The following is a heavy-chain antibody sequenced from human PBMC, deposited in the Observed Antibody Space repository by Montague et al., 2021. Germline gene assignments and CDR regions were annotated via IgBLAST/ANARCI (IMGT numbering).Heavy chain of an antibody. J-gene: IGHJ5*02. D-gene: IGHD6-13*01. V-gene: IGHV4-39*07. CDR1: GASITSNIYY. CDR2: IYYSGNS. CDR3: ARVFSSWYVRWLDP. Sequence: SETLSLTCTVSGASITSNIYYWGWTRQSPGKGLEWIGSIYYSGNSFYQPSLKSRITMAVDTSKNQFSLKLSSVTAADTAIYYCARVFSSWYVRWLDPWGQGTLVTVSS.